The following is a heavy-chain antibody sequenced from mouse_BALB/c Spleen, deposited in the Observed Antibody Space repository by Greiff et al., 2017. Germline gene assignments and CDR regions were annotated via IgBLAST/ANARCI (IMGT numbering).Heavy chain of an antibody. CDR2: IWTGGGT. CDR1: GFSLTSYD. CDR3: VRGGYLAFDY. Sequence: QVQLKQSGPGLVAPSQSLSITCTVSGFSLTSYDISWIRQPPGKGLEWLGVIWTGGGTNYNSAFMSRLSISKDNSKSQVFLKMNSLQTDDTAIYYCVRGGYLAFDYWGQGTTLTVSS. V-gene: IGHV2-9-2*01. D-gene: IGHD2-3*01. J-gene: IGHJ2*01.